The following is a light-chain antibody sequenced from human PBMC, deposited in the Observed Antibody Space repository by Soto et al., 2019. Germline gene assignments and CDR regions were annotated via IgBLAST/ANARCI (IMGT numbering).Light chain of an antibody. Sequence: AIQMTQSPSSLSASVGDRVTITCRASQGIRNDLGWYQQKPGKAPKLLTYAASSLQSGVPSRFSGSVSGTDFTLNISSLQPEDFATYYCLPDYSFALTFCGGTKVEV. CDR2: AAS. J-gene: IGKJ4*01. V-gene: IGKV1-6*01. CDR1: QGIRND. CDR3: LPDYSFALT.